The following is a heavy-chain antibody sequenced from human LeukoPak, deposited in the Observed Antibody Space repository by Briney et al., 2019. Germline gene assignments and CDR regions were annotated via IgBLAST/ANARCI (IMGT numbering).Heavy chain of an antibody. D-gene: IGHD4-17*01. CDR1: GGSISSGGYY. CDR3: ASTGPYGDGSAFDI. V-gene: IGHV4-31*03. CDR2: IYYSGST. Sequence: KSSQTLSLTCTVSGGSISSGGYYWSWIRQHPGKGLEWIGYIYYSGSTYYNPSLKSRVTISVDTSKNQFSLKLSSVTAADTAVYYRASTGPYGDGSAFDIWGQGTMVTVSS. J-gene: IGHJ3*02.